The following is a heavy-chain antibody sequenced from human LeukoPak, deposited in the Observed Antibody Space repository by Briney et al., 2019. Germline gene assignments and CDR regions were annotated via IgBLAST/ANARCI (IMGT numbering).Heavy chain of an antibody. CDR1: GFTFSSYS. V-gene: IGHV3-48*01. Sequence: GGSLRLSCAASGFTFSSYSMNWVRQAPGKGLEWVSYISSSSSTIYYADSVKGRFTISRDNAKNSLYLQMNSLRAEDTAVYYCARDSPPNGQYYFDYWGQGTLVTVSS. J-gene: IGHJ4*02. D-gene: IGHD6-19*01. CDR3: ARDSPPNGQYYFDY. CDR2: ISSSSSTI.